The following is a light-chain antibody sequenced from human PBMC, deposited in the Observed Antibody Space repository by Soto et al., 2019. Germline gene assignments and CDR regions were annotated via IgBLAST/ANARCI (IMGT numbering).Light chain of an antibody. Sequence: EIVLTQSPGTLSLSPGEGATLSCRASESVSHNYLAWYQQKPGQAPRLLIYGVSFRATGIPARFSGSGSGTDFSLTISRLEPEDFVVYYCQHYSYSRYFSFGPGTKVEVK. CDR3: QHYSYSRYFS. CDR1: ESVSHNY. CDR2: GVS. J-gene: IGKJ3*01. V-gene: IGKV3-20*01.